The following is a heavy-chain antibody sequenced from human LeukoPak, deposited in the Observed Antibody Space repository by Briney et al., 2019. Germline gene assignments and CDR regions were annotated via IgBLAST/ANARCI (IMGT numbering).Heavy chain of an antibody. Sequence: GGSLRLSCAASGFTFSSYAMHWVRQAPGKGLEWVAVISYDGSNKYYADSVKGRFTISRDNPKNTLYLQMNSLKTEGTGMYYCTTDRILPNGPQFDYWGQGTLVTVSS. V-gene: IGHV3-30*04. CDR2: ISYDGSNK. CDR1: GFTFSSYA. J-gene: IGHJ4*02. CDR3: TTDRILPNGPQFDY. D-gene: IGHD3-10*01.